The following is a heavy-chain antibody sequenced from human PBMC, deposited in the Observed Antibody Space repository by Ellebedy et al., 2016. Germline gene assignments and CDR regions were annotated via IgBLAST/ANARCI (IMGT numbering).Heavy chain of an antibody. Sequence: GGSLRLSCTASGFVFGDYGMNWFRQAPGKGLEWVGFIRSKGSGGTTEYAASVKGRFTISRDDSKSIAYLQMNSLTPEDSAVYFCSRFTNAVYRAQWLFDSWGQGTLVTVSS. D-gene: IGHD2-8*01. CDR1: GFVFGDYG. CDR3: SRFTNAVYRAQWLFDS. J-gene: IGHJ4*02. V-gene: IGHV3-49*03. CDR2: IRSKGSGGTT.